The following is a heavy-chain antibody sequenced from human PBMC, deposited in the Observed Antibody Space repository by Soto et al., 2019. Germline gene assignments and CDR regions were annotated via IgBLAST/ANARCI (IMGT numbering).Heavy chain of an antibody. CDR2: IYYSGST. D-gene: IGHD1-26*01. CDR1: AGSISSSSYY. V-gene: IGHV4-31*03. Sequence: SETLSLTCTVSAGSISSSSYYWGWLRQPPGKGLEWIGYIYYSGSTYYNPSLKSRVTISVDTSKNQFSLKLSSVTAADTAVYYCARATSSSGSYYFDYWGQGTLVTVSS. CDR3: ARATSSSGSYYFDY. J-gene: IGHJ4*02.